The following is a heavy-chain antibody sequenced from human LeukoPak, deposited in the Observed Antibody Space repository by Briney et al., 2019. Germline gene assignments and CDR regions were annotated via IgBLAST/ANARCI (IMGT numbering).Heavy chain of an antibody. Sequence: ASVKVSCKASGYTFTGYYMHWVRQAPGQGLEWMGWINPNSGGTNYAQKFQGRVTMTRDTSISTAYMELSRLRSDDTAVYYCARDLARFGELSGDYWGQGTLVTVSS. CDR1: GYTFTGYY. J-gene: IGHJ4*02. CDR3: ARDLARFGELSGDY. CDR2: INPNSGGT. V-gene: IGHV1-2*02. D-gene: IGHD3-10*01.